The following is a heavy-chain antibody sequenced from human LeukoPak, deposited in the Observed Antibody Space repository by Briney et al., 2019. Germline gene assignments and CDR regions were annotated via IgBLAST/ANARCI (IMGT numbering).Heavy chain of an antibody. Sequence: ASVKVSCKASGYTFTNYFVYWVRQAPGQGLEWIGIINPTSVGREYAQKFQGRITMTRDTSTSTVYIELNSLRSDDTAVYYCARMGRGDQDWYFDLWGRGTLITVSS. J-gene: IGHJ2*01. CDR2: INPTSVGR. CDR1: GYTFTNYF. CDR3: ARMGRGDQDWYFDL. D-gene: IGHD4-17*01. V-gene: IGHV1-46*01.